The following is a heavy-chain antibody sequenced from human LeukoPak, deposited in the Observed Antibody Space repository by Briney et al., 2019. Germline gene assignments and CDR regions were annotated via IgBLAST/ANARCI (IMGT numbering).Heavy chain of an antibody. CDR2: INSDGSST. V-gene: IGHV3-74*01. CDR3: ARNYEYCSGGSCYYYGMDV. J-gene: IGHJ6*02. Sequence: GGSLRLSCAASGFTFSTYWMHWVRQAPGKGLVWVSRINSDGSSTSYADSVKGRFTISRDNAKNTLYLQMNSLRAEDTAVYYCARNYEYCSGGSCYYYGMDVWGQGTTVTVSS. D-gene: IGHD2-15*01. CDR1: GFTFSTYW.